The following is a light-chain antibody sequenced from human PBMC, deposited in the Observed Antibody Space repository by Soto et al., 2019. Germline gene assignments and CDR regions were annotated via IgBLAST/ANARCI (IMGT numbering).Light chain of an antibody. CDR1: SDDVGAYNY. V-gene: IGLV2-11*01. J-gene: IGLJ3*02. Sequence: QSVLTQPRSVSGSPGQSVTISCTGTSDDVGAYNYVSWYQQHPGNAPKFTLYDVTKRPSGVPDRFSGSKSGNTASLTISGLLAEDEADYYCCSYACRYTWVFGGGTKLTVL. CDR2: DVT. CDR3: CSYACRYTWV.